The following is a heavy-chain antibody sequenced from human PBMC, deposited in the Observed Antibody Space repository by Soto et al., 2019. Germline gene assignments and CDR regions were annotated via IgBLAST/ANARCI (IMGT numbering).Heavy chain of an antibody. D-gene: IGHD6-6*01. CDR2: TYYRSKWYN. J-gene: IGHJ6*02. CDR1: GDSVSSNSAA. V-gene: IGHV6-1*01. Sequence: KQSQTLSLTCAISGDSVSSNSAAWNWIRQSPSRGLEWLGRTYYRSKWYNDYAVSVKSRITINPATSKNQFSLQLNSVTPRETAVYYCARERLPGEYSSSSSLKSRYYYGMDVWGQGTTVTVSS. CDR3: ARERLPGEYSSSSSLKSRYYYGMDV.